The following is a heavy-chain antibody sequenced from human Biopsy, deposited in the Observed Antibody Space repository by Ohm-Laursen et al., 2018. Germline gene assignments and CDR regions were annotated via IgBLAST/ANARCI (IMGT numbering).Heavy chain of an antibody. CDR3: ARGMRSSGWPYFDS. CDR2: IYDRGSIA. V-gene: IGHV4-61*01. CDR1: GDSVSSGSFY. D-gene: IGHD6-19*01. Sequence: SDTLSLTCPVSGDSVSSGSFYWTWIRQPPGQGLEYIGYIYDRGSIANYNPSLESRVTMSVDMPKNQFSLKLSSVTAADTAIYYCARGMRSSGWPYFDSWGQGTLVTVSS. J-gene: IGHJ4*02.